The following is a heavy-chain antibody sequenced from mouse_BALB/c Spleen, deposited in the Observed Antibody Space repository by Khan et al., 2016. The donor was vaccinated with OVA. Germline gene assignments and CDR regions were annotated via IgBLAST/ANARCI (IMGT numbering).Heavy chain of an antibody. CDR1: GDSITSGY. V-gene: IGHV3-8*02. Sequence: EVELVESGPSLVQPSQTLSLTCSVTGDSITSGYWSWIRKFPGNKLEYMGYMIYSGYTYYNPSIKSRFSITRHTSKNQSYLQLNSVTTEDTATYYCSRSTYRYAFVYWGQGTLVTVSA. D-gene: IGHD2-14*01. CDR2: MIYSGYT. J-gene: IGHJ3*01. CDR3: SRSTYRYAFVY.